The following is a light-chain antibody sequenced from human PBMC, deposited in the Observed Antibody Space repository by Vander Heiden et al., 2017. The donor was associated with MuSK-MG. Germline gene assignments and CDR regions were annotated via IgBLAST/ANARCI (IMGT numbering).Light chain of an antibody. V-gene: IGKV1-9*01. CDR3: RLLNSYPFT. CDR1: QGISSY. CDR2: AAS. J-gene: IGKJ3*01. Sequence: QVTQSRSSLSASVGDRVTITCRASQGISSYLALHQQQPGKAPKLLIYAASTSQRGVPSRFSGRGSGTDFTLTISSPQLEDFAPYCCRLLNSYPFTFGHGTKVDIK.